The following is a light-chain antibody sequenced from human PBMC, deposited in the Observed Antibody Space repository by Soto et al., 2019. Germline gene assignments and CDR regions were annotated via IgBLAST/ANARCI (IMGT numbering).Light chain of an antibody. V-gene: IGKV3-20*01. CDR2: GAA. J-gene: IGKJ4*01. CDR1: QTVSSSY. CDR3: QQYGSSPTT. Sequence: EIVLTQSPGTLSLSPGERATLSCRASQTVSSSYLAWYQQKPGQAPRLLIYGAAIGATGIPDRFSGSGSGTDFTLTISRLEPEDFAVYYCQQYGSSPTTFGGGTKVEI.